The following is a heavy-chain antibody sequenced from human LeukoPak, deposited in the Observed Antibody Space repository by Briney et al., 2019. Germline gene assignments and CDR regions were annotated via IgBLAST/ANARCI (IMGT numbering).Heavy chain of an antibody. V-gene: IGHV4-34*01. CDR1: GGSFSGYY. Sequence: SETLSLTCAVYGGSFSGYYWSWIRQPPGKGLEWIGEINHSGSTNYNPSLKSRVTISVDTSKNQFSLKLSSVTAADTAVYYCARLRPYYDSSGYSYYYYYYMDVWGKGTTVTISS. CDR3: ARLRPYYDSSGYSYYYYYYMDV. J-gene: IGHJ6*03. CDR2: INHSGST. D-gene: IGHD3-22*01.